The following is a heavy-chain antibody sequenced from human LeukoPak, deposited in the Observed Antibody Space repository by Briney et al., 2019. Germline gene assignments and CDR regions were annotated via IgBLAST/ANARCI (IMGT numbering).Heavy chain of an antibody. D-gene: IGHD4-17*01. V-gene: IGHV7-4-1*02. CDR3: ANGGLGDYVSPDYYYYGMDV. CDR1: GYTFTSYA. J-gene: IGHJ6*02. CDR2: INTNTGHP. Sequence: ASVKVSCKASGYTFTSYAMSWVRQAPGQELEWMGWINTNTGHPTYAQGFTGRFVFSLDTSVSTAYLQISSLKAEDTAVYYCANGGLGDYVSPDYYYYGMDVWGQGTTVTVSS.